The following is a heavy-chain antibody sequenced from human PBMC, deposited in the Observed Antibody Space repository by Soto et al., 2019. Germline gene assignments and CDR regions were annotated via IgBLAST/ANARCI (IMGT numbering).Heavy chain of an antibody. CDR3: ARDRMIGYCSGGSCYSDAFDI. Sequence: ASVKVSCKASGYTFTSYGISWVRQAPGQGLEWMGWISAYNGNTNYAQKLQGRVTMTTDTSTSTAYMELRSLRSDDTAVYYRARDRMIGYCSGGSCYSDAFDIWGQGTMVTVSS. V-gene: IGHV1-18*01. CDR2: ISAYNGNT. CDR1: GYTFTSYG. D-gene: IGHD2-15*01. J-gene: IGHJ3*02.